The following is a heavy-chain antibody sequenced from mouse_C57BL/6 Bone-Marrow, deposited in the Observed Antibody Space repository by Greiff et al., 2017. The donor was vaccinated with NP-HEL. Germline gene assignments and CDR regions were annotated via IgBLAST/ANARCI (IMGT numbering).Heavy chain of an antibody. CDR1: GYTFTSYW. V-gene: IGHV1-59*01. D-gene: IGHD2-5*01. Sequence: QVQLKQPGAELVRPGTSVKLSCKASGYTFTSYWMHWVKQRPGQGLEWIGVIDPSDSYTNYNQKFKGKATLTVDTSSSTAYMQLSSLTSEDSAVYYCATYSNRAWFAYWGQGTLVTVSA. CDR2: IDPSDSYT. J-gene: IGHJ3*01. CDR3: ATYSNRAWFAY.